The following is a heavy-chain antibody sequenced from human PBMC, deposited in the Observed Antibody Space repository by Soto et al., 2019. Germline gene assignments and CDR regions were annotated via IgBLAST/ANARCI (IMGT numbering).Heavy chain of an antibody. J-gene: IGHJ4*02. Sequence: EVQLLESGGGLVQPGGSLRLSCAASGFTFTNFAMSWVRQAPGKGLEWVSYIGGRDGTILYADSVKGRFSIARDDSKNTLSLQMNSLRVEDTAQYYCAKADGEQWLVPHLDNWGQGTLVTVS. CDR1: GFTFTNFA. D-gene: IGHD6-19*01. CDR3: AKADGEQWLVPHLDN. CDR2: IGGRDGTI. V-gene: IGHV3-23*01.